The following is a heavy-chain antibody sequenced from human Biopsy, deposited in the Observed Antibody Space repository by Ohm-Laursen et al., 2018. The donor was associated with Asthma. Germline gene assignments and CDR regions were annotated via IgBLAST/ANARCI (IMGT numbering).Heavy chain of an antibody. J-gene: IGHJ4*02. CDR2: ISSSSSYI. Sequence: SLRLSCAASGFTFSSYSMNWVRQAPGKGLEWVSSISSSSSYIYCADSVKGRFTISRDNAKNSLYLQMNSLRAEDTAVYYCARVWQLATLDYWGQGTLVTVSS. V-gene: IGHV3-21*01. CDR3: ARVWQLATLDY. CDR1: GFTFSSYS. D-gene: IGHD6-13*01.